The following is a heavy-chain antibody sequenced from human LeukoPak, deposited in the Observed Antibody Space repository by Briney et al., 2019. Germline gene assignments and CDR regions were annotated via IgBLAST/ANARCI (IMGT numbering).Heavy chain of an antibody. CDR3: ARAAYSSGWYVRAFDI. D-gene: IGHD6-19*01. CDR2: IIPIFGKT. V-gene: IGHV1-69*06. J-gene: IGHJ3*02. Sequence: SVKVSCKASGGTFSSYAISWVRQAPGQGLEWMAGIIPIFGKTNYAQKFQGRVTITADKSTSTPYMELSSLRSEDTAVYYCARAAYSSGWYVRAFDIWGQGTMVTVSS. CDR1: GGTFSSYA.